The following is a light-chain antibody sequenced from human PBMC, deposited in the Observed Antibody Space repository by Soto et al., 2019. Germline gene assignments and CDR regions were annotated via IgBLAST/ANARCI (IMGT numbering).Light chain of an antibody. CDR3: QQRSKWPPWT. V-gene: IGKV3-11*01. J-gene: IGKJ1*01. Sequence: EIVLTQSPATLSLSPGERATLSCRASQSVSSYLAWYQQKPGQAPRLLIYDASNRATGIPARFSGSGSGTDFALTISSLEPEDFAGYFCQQRSKWPPWTFGQGTKGAI. CDR1: QSVSSY. CDR2: DAS.